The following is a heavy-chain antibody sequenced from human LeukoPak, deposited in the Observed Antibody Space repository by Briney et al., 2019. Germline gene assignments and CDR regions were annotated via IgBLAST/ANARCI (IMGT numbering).Heavy chain of an antibody. CDR2: IHTSGTT. J-gene: IGHJ3*02. D-gene: IGHD1-26*01. CDR1: GGSISKYY. V-gene: IGHV4-4*07. Sequence: SETLTLTCTVPGGSISKYYWSWIRQPPDKGLEWIGRIHTSGTTNYNPSLKSRVTTSVDTSTNQSSLRLISMTGTDPTVYYCWRLPLPGHVGAFDIWGRGTMVTVSS. CDR3: WRLPLPGHVGAFDI.